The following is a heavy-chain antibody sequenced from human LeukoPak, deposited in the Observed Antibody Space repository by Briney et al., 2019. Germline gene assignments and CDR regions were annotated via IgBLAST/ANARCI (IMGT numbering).Heavy chain of an antibody. V-gene: IGHV3-23*01. D-gene: IGHD5-24*01. Sequence: GGSLRLSCAASGFTFSSYAMSWVRQAPGKGLEWVSAISGSGGSTYYADSVKGRFTISRDNSKNTLYLQMNSLRAEDTAVYYCAKDYLIGRLPRDGCRFDYWGQGTLVTVSS. J-gene: IGHJ4*02. CDR3: AKDYLIGRLPRDGCRFDY. CDR1: GFTFSSYA. CDR2: ISGSGGST.